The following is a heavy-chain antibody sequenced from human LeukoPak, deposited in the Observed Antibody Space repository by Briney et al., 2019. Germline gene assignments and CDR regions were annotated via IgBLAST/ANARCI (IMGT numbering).Heavy chain of an antibody. J-gene: IGHJ4*02. CDR1: GYTLTQLS. Sequence: SVNVSRTGSGYTLTQLSMHWVRQAPGKGHEWMGGFDPEDGETIYAQKFQGRVTMTEDTSTDTAYMELSSLRSEDTAVYYCATDSGDKNGYHYYWGQGTLVTVSS. V-gene: IGHV1-24*01. CDR2: FDPEDGET. D-gene: IGHD3-22*01. CDR3: ATDSGDKNGYHYY.